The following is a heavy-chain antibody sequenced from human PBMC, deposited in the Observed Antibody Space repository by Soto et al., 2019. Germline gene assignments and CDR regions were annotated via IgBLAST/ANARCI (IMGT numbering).Heavy chain of an antibody. CDR3: AIRRDGGSTWYFTY. CDR2: IYYSGST. CDR1: GASISSYY. Sequence: SETLSLTCTVSGASISSYYWSWIRQPPGKGLKWIGYIYYSGSTNYNPSLKGRVSISMDTSRNQFSLRLTSVTAADTAVYYCAIRRDGGSTWYFTYWGQGTLVTVSS. D-gene: IGHD6-13*01. V-gene: IGHV4-59*01. J-gene: IGHJ4*02.